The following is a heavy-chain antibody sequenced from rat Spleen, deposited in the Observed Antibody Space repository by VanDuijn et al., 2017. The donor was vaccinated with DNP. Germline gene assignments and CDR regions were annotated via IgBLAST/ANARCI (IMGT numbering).Heavy chain of an antibody. V-gene: IGHV3-1*01. CDR3: ARSYLWAQNLYFDY. Sequence: EVQLQESGPGLVKPSQSLSLTCSVTGYSITSNYWAWLRKFPGNKMEWMGYISYSGGTSYNPSLKSQISITRDTSKNQFFLQLNSVTTEDTATYYCARSYLWAQNLYFDYWGQGVMVTVSS. J-gene: IGHJ2*01. D-gene: IGHD1-7*01. CDR2: ISYSGGT. CDR1: GYSITSNY.